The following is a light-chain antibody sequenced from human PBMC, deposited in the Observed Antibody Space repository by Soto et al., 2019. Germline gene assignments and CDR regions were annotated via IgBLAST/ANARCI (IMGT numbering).Light chain of an antibody. Sequence: DIQMTQFPSTLSASVGDRVTITCRASQSISSWLAWYQQKPGKAPKVLIYKASILESGVPSRFSGSGSGTEFTPTISSLQPDDFATYYCQQYNNDLITFGQGTRLEIK. J-gene: IGKJ5*01. CDR1: QSISSW. CDR3: QQYNNDLIT. CDR2: KAS. V-gene: IGKV1-5*03.